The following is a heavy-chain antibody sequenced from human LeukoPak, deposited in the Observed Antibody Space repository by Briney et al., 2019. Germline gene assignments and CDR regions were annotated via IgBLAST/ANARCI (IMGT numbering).Heavy chain of an antibody. CDR1: GGSISSGSYY. CDR3: AREGIAAAGDHDAFDI. Sequence: SETLSLTCTVSGGSISSGSYYWSWIRQPAGKGLEWIGRIYTSGSTNYNPSLKSRVTISVDTSKNQFSLKLSSVTAADTAVYYCAREGIAAAGDHDAFDIWGQGTMVTVSS. D-gene: IGHD6-13*01. J-gene: IGHJ3*02. V-gene: IGHV4-61*02. CDR2: IYTSGST.